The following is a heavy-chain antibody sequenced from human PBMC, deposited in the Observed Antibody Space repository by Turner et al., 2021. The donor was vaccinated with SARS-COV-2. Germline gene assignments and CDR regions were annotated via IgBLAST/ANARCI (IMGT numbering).Heavy chain of an antibody. D-gene: IGHD3-3*01. CDR3: ASPSVDFWSGSYYGMDV. Sequence: QVQLQESGPGLVKPSQTLSLPCTVSGGSISSSSYYWGWIRQPPGKGLEWIGRIYYSGSTYYNPSLKSRVTISVDTSKNQFSLKLSSVTAADTAVYYCASPSVDFWSGSYYGMDVWGQGTTVTVSS. J-gene: IGHJ6*02. V-gene: IGHV4-39*01. CDR2: IYYSGST. CDR1: GGSISSSSYY.